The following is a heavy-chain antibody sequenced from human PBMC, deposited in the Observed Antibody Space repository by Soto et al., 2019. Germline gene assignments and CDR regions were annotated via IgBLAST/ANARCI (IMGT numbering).Heavy chain of an antibody. D-gene: IGHD2-15*01. J-gene: IGHJ4*02. V-gene: IGHV3-30*18. CDR2: VSYLGSEK. Sequence: QVQLVESGGGVVQPGNSLRLSCAASGFTFKNYGIHWVRQSPGKGLEWVALVSYLGSEKYYIDSVKGRFSVSRDNSKNTVYLQMNSLIPEDTAVYYCAKDRLLRTYSFDSWGQGTRVTVSS. CDR1: GFTFKNYG. CDR3: AKDRLLRTYSFDS.